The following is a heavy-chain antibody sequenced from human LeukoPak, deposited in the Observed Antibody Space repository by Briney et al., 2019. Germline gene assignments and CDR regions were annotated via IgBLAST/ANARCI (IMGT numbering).Heavy chain of an antibody. V-gene: IGHV4-34*01. CDR3: ARAGRTQWLVQTAYYYYMDV. J-gene: IGHJ6*03. CDR1: GGSFSGYY. CDR2: INHSGST. Sequence: SETLSLTCAVYGGSFSGYYWSWIRQPPGKGLEWIGEINHSGSTNYNPSLKSRVTISVDTSKNQFSLKLSSVTAADTAVYYCARAGRTQWLVQTAYYYYMDVWGKGTTVTVSS. D-gene: IGHD6-19*01.